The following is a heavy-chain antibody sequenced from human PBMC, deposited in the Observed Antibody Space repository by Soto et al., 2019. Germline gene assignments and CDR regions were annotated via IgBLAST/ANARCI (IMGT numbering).Heavy chain of an antibody. V-gene: IGHV1-69*02. CDR2: IIPMLPVT. D-gene: IGHD2-2*01. Sequence: QVHLIHSGAEVKKPGSSVKVSCKAAGGTFNTYTLFWVRQAPGHGLEWMGRIIPMLPVTNSAQKFQGRLTLTARKSTGTAFMELTSLTSDDTAVYYCSIGSWSAETFDVWGQGTMVTVSS. CDR1: GGTFNTYT. J-gene: IGHJ3*01. CDR3: SIGSWSAETFDV.